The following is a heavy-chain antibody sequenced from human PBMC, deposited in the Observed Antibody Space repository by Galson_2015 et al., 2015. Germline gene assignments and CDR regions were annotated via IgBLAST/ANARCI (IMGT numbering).Heavy chain of an antibody. J-gene: IGHJ6*04. CDR3: ARLSPEGYDHLDV. Sequence: CAISGDSVSSNVAAWSWIRQSPSRGLEWLGRTYYRSRWHYEYAVSVRSRITINPDTSKSQFSLQLNSVTPEDTAVYYCARLSPEGYDHLDVWGKGTTVTVSS. V-gene: IGHV6-1*01. CDR2: TYYRSRWHY. CDR1: GDSVSSNVAA. D-gene: IGHD5-12*01.